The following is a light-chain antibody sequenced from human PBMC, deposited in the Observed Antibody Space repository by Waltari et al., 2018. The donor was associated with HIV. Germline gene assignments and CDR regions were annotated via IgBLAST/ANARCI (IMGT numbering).Light chain of an antibody. CDR3: QQYSAYPLT. CDR2: GTS. Sequence: DVQMTQSPSSLSVSIGDRVIITFRASQDITGFLAWFQHRPGTAPKSLIYGTSTLQSGVPSSKFSGSGSGTEFILTITNLQPEDTGTYYCQQYSAYPLTFGGGTKVEI. V-gene: IGKV1-16*02. J-gene: IGKJ4*01. CDR1: QDITGF.